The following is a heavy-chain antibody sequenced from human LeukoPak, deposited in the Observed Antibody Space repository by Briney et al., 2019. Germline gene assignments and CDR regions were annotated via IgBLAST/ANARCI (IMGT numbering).Heavy chain of an antibody. J-gene: IGHJ6*02. D-gene: IGHD3-10*01. CDR3: ARAAQTYYYGSGSSGPYGMDV. Sequence: GASVKVSCKASGYTFISYGISWVRQAPGQGLEWMGWISAYNGNTNYAQKLQGRVTMTTDTSTSTAYMELRSLRSDDTAVYYCARAAQTYYYGSGSSGPYGMDVWGQGTTVTVSS. CDR2: ISAYNGNT. V-gene: IGHV1-18*01. CDR1: GYTFISYG.